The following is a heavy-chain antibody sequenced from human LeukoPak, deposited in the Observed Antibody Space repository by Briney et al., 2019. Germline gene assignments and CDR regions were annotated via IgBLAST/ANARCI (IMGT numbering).Heavy chain of an antibody. J-gene: IGHJ4*02. CDR2: IYYSGST. D-gene: IGHD2-15*01. Sequence: SETLSLTCTVSGGSISSYYWSWVRQPPGKGLEWIGYIYYSGSTNYNPSLKSRVTISVDTSKNQFSLKLSSVTAADTAVYYCARDHYRNVVPIWGQGTLVTVSS. CDR3: ARDHYRNVVPI. V-gene: IGHV4-59*01. CDR1: GGSISSYY.